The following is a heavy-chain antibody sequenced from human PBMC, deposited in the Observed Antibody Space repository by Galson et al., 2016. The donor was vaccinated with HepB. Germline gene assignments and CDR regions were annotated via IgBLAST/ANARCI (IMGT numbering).Heavy chain of an antibody. CDR2: ISQSGSP. D-gene: IGHD5-18*01. V-gene: IGHV4/OR15-8*01. Sequence: SETLSLTCDVSGGSISSSNWWSWVRQSPGKGLLWIGEISQSGSPNYNPSLKSRVSMSVDKPKNQFSLRLSSVTAADTAVYYCARTHTDTHYYGMDVWGQGTPVDVSS. J-gene: IGHJ6*02. CDR3: ARTHTDTHYYGMDV. CDR1: GGSISSSNW.